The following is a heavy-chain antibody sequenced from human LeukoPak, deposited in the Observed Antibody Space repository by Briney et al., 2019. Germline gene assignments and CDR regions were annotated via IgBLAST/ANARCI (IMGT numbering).Heavy chain of an antibody. CDR3: ASVYKNGMDV. CDR2: INPSGDTT. CDR1: GYTLTSYY. Sequence: GASVNVSCKASGYTLTSYYLHWVRQAPGQGLEWMAIINPSGDTTSHAQKFQGRVTMTRDTSASTVYTELSSLRSEDTAVYYCASVYKNGMDVWGQGTTVTVSS. V-gene: IGHV1-46*01. D-gene: IGHD5-24*01. J-gene: IGHJ6*02.